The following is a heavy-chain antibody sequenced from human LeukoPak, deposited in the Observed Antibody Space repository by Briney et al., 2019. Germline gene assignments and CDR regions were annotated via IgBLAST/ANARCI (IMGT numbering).Heavy chain of an antibody. CDR2: IYYSGST. Sequence: SETLSLTCNVSGGSIISYYWSWLRQPPGKGLEWIGYIYYSGSTNYNPSLKSRVTISVDTSKNQFSLKLSSVTAADTAVYYCARLRDDYVDYWGQGTLVTVSS. V-gene: IGHV4-59*01. J-gene: IGHJ4*02. CDR1: GGSIISYY. CDR3: ARLRDDYVDY.